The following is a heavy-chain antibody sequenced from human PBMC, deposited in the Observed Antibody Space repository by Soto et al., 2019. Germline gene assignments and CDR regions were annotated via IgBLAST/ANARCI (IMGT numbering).Heavy chain of an antibody. V-gene: IGHV4-30-4*01. D-gene: IGHD7-27*01. Sequence: QVQLQESGPGLVKPSQTLSLTCTVSGGSISGGDYYWSWLRQPPGKGLEWIGYIYYSGSTYYNPSLKGRVTISVDTSKYQFALKLISVTAADTDVYYCAREYAGDFDYWGQGTLVTVSS. CDR3: AREYAGDFDY. J-gene: IGHJ4*02. CDR1: GGSISGGDYY. CDR2: IYYSGST.